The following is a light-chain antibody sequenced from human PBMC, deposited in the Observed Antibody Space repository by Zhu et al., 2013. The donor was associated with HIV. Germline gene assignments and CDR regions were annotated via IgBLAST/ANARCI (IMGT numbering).Light chain of an antibody. CDR2: EGD. CDR3: CSYAGGRGL. V-gene: IGLV2-23*01. CDR1: SSDVGNYNL. Sequence: QSALTQPASVSGSPGQSITISCTGTSSDVGNYNLVSWYQQHPGKAPKLIIYEGDKRPSGISNRFSGSKSGNTASLTISGLQAEDEADYYCCSYAGGRGLIGGGTKLTVL. J-gene: IGLJ2*01.